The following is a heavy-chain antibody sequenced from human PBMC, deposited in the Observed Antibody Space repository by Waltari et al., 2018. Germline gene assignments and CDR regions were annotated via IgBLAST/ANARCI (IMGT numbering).Heavy chain of an antibody. CDR3: ARDWSGSGRGINY. CDR2: IKTDGSEK. J-gene: IGHJ4*02. D-gene: IGHD3-3*01. Sequence: EVQLVEFGGGLVQPGGSLRRPRGASGLTFSTVRMSRVRQAPGKGLEWVANIKTDGSEKYYVDSVRGRFTISRDNAKNSLSLQMSTLRDEDTGRYYCARDWSGSGRGINYWGQGTLVTVSS. V-gene: IGHV3-7*01. CDR1: GLTFSTVR.